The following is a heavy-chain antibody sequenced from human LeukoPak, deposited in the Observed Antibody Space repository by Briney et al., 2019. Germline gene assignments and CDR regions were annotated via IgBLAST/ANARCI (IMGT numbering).Heavy chain of an antibody. Sequence: SETLSLTCTVSGGSISSYYWSWIRQPPGKGLEWIGSIYHSGRTHYNPSLNSRVTISVDTSKNQFSLKLSSMTAADAAVYYCARHSQWDPTDYWGQGTQVTVSS. D-gene: IGHD1-26*01. J-gene: IGHJ4*02. CDR3: ARHSQWDPTDY. CDR1: GGSISSYY. CDR2: IYHSGRT. V-gene: IGHV4-39*01.